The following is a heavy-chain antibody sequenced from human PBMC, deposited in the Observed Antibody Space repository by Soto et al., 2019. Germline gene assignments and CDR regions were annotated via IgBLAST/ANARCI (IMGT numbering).Heavy chain of an antibody. Sequence: PSETLCLTCAVYGGSFSGYYWSWIRQPPGKGLEWIGEINHSGSTNYNPPLKSRVTISVDTSKNQFSLKLSSVTAADTAVYYCARERKRDIAMGGPDYWGQG. V-gene: IGHV4-34*01. CDR2: INHSGST. CDR1: GGSFSGYY. CDR3: ARERKRDIAMGGPDY. J-gene: IGHJ4*02. D-gene: IGHD5-18*01.